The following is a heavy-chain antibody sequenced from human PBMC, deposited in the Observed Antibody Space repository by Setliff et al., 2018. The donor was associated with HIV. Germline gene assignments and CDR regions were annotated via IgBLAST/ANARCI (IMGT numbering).Heavy chain of an antibody. D-gene: IGHD1-26*01. Sequence: GSLRLSCGASGFTFSSFAMNWVRHAPGKGLEWVSAVSGSGTATEYADSVKGRFTISRDNSKNLVYLEMNSLKVEDTAVYFCARDVGVPGRGNALKYWAQGTLVTVSS. J-gene: IGHJ4*02. CDR3: ARDVGVPGRGNALKY. V-gene: IGHV3-23*01. CDR2: VSGSGTAT. CDR1: GFTFSSFA.